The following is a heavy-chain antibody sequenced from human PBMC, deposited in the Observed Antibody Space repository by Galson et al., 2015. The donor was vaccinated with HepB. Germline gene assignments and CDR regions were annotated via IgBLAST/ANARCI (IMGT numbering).Heavy chain of an antibody. CDR1: GGSFSGYY. CDR3: ASTPLNYDFWSGYYTNKDAFDI. D-gene: IGHD3-3*01. J-gene: IGHJ3*02. Sequence: ETLSLTCAVYGGSFSGYYWSWIRQPPGRGLEWIGEIYYSGSTYYNPSLKSRVTISVDTSKNQFSLKLSSVTAADTAVYYCASTPLNYDFWSGYYTNKDAFDIWGQGTMATVSS. V-gene: IGHV4-34*01. CDR2: IYYSGST.